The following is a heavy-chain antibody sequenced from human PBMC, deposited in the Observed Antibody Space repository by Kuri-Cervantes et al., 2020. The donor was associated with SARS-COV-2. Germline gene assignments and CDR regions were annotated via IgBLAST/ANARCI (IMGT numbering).Heavy chain of an antibody. Sequence: GGSLRLSCAASGFTFNTCAMHWVRQAPGKGLEWVAMISSDGSNKNYADSVKGRFTISRDNSKNTLYLQINSLRTEDTAVFYCARACVGVFDFWGQGALVTVSS. V-gene: IGHV3-30*04. CDR1: GFTFNTCA. CDR2: ISSDGSNK. D-gene: IGHD2-21*01. CDR3: ARACVGVFDF. J-gene: IGHJ4*02.